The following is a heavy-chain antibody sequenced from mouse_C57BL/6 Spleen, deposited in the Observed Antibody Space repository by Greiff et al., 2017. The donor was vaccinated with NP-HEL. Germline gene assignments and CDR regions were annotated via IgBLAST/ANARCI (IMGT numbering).Heavy chain of an antibody. CDR3: ARSNWDASWFAY. CDR1: GFTFSDYG. J-gene: IGHJ3*01. D-gene: IGHD4-1*01. Sequence: EVQLVESGGGLVKPGGSLKLSCAASGFTFSDYGMHWVRQAPEKGLEWVAYISSGSSTIYYADTVKGRFTISRDNAKNTLFLQMTSLRSEDTAMYYCARSNWDASWFAYWGQGTLVTVSA. CDR2: ISSGSSTI. V-gene: IGHV5-17*01.